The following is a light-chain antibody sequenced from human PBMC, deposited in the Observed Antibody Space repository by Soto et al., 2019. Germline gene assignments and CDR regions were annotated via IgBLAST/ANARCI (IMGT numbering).Light chain of an antibody. V-gene: IGKV3-11*01. J-gene: IGKJ1*01. CDR3: QQRSNWPA. CDR1: QGIRNY. Sequence: EVVLTQSPATLSLSPGERATLSCRASQGIRNYLAWYQQKPGQAPRLLIYDASNRATGIPARFSGSGSGTDFTLNISSLEHEDFAVYYCQQRSNWPAFGQGTKVELK. CDR2: DAS.